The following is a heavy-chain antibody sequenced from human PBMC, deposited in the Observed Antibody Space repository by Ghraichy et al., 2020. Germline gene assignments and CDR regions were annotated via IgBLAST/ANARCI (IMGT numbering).Heavy chain of an antibody. Sequence: LSLTYTVSGGSINSGPYSWTWIRQHPGKGLEWVGSVDYGGSTRYNSSLKSRVTISTDMSKNKFSLKLRSVTAADTAVYYCARAAGGYSLDYWGQGTLVTVS. CDR3: ARAAGGYSLDY. CDR2: VDYGGST. CDR1: GGSINSGPYS. J-gene: IGHJ4*02. D-gene: IGHD6-25*01. V-gene: IGHV4-31*03.